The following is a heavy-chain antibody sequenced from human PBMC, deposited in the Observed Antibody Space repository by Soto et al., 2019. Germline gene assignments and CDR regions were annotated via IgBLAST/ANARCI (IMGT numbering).Heavy chain of an antibody. D-gene: IGHD3-10*01. CDR3: AKGALGVTWGAFDF. CDR2: ISYDGSNQ. CDR1: GFSFSTYG. V-gene: IGHV3-30*18. Sequence: QIQLVESGGGVVQPGESLRLSCAASGFSFSTYGMHWVRQAPGKGLEWVAVISYDGSNQYYEDSVKGRFTISRDNSKNTLYLQMNSLRPEGTARYYCAKGALGVTWGAFDFWGQGTLVPVSS. J-gene: IGHJ3*01.